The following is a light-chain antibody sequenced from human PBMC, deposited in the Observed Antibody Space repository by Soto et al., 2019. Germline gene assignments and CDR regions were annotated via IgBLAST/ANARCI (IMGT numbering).Light chain of an antibody. CDR1: QSVSSSY. V-gene: IGKV3-20*01. CDR2: GAS. Sequence: GGRVTNSCRASQSVSSSYLAWYQQKPGQAPRLLIYGASSRATGIPDRFSGSGSGTAFTLSIRRLEPYCSAVYNCQHHGTSAATVGQGTKVDIK. J-gene: IGKJ1*01. CDR3: QHHGTSAAT.